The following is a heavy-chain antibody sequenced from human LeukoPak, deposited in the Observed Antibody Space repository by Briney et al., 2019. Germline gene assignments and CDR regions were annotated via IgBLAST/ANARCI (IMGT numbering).Heavy chain of an antibody. CDR1: GYTFTSYD. D-gene: IGHD3-16*01. Sequence: ASVKVSCKASGYTFTSYDISWVRQAPGQGLEWMGWISAYNGNTNYAQKLQGRVTMTTDTSTSTAYMELRSLRSDNTAVYYCARDAPTSFMITFGGVVDYWGQGTLVTVSS. CDR3: ARDAPTSFMITFGGVVDY. V-gene: IGHV1-18*01. J-gene: IGHJ4*02. CDR2: ISAYNGNT.